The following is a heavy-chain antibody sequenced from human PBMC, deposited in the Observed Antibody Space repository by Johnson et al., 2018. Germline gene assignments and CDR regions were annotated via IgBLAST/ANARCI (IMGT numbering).Heavy chain of an antibody. Sequence: QLVESGGGLVKPXGSLRLSCVASGFTFSSYSMNWVRQAPGKGLEWVSIIDKSSTKIYHADSVKGRFTISRDNAKNSLYLQMNSLRAEDTAVYYCASIHGWALDVWGKGTTVTVSS. D-gene: IGHD3-10*01. CDR2: IDKSSTKI. V-gene: IGHV3-21*01. CDR1: GFTFSSYS. CDR3: ASIHGWALDV. J-gene: IGHJ6*04.